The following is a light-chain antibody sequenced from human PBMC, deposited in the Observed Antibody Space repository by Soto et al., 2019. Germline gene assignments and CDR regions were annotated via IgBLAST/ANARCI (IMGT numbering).Light chain of an antibody. Sequence: QSVLTQPASVSGSPGQSITISCTGTSSDVGNYNLVSWYQQHPGKAPKLMIYEVSKWPSGVSNRFSGSKSGNTASLTISGLQAEDEADYYCCSYAGSSTPLIFGTGTKVTAL. V-gene: IGLV2-23*02. CDR1: SSDVGNYNL. CDR2: EVS. J-gene: IGLJ1*01. CDR3: CSYAGSSTPLI.